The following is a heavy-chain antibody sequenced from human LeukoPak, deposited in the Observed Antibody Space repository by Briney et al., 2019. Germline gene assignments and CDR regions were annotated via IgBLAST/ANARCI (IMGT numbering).Heavy chain of an antibody. CDR2: ISGSGGST. D-gene: IGHD3-3*01. V-gene: IGHV3-23*01. Sequence: GGSLRLSCAASGFTFSSYAMSWVRQAPGKGLEWVSAISGSGGSTYYADSVKGRFTISRDNSKNTLYLQMNSLRAEDTAVYYCAKEGYGVYDFWSGYSGVDYWGQGTLVTVSS. J-gene: IGHJ4*02. CDR3: AKEGYGVYDFWSGYSGVDY. CDR1: GFTFSSYA.